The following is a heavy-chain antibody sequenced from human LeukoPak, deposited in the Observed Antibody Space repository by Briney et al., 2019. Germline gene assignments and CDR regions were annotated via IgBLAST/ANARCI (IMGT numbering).Heavy chain of an antibody. CDR2: ISPNSGGT. Sequence: ASVKVSCKASGYTFTGYYMHWVRQAPGQGLEWMGWISPNSGGTNYAQKFQGRVTMIRDTSISTAYMELSRLRSDDTAVYHCARDRYMITFGEGAFDIWGQGTMVTVSS. CDR3: ARDRYMITFGEGAFDI. J-gene: IGHJ3*02. CDR1: GYTFTGYY. V-gene: IGHV1-2*02. D-gene: IGHD3-16*01.